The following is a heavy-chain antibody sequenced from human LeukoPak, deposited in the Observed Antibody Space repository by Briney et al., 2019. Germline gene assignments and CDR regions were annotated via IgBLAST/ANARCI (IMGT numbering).Heavy chain of an antibody. J-gene: IGHJ3*02. CDR2: IYYSGST. CDR3: LGNDDAFDI. CDR1: GGSISSSSYY. V-gene: IGHV4-39*06. D-gene: IGHD1-1*01. Sequence: SETLSLTCAVSGGSISSSSYYWGWIRQPPGKGLEWIGSIYYSGSTYYNPSLKSRVPEAELCDRRDTAVYYCLGNDDAFDIWGQGTMVTVSS.